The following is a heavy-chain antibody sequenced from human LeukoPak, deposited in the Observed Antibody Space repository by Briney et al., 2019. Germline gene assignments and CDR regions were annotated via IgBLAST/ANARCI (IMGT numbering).Heavy chain of an antibody. CDR3: GSPRRGY. Sequence: GGSLRLSCAASGFTFSSYGMHWVRQAPGKGLEWVANINQDGREKYYVDSVKGRFTISRDNAKNSLYLQMNSLRAEDTAVYFCGSPRRGYWGQGTLVTVS. V-gene: IGHV3-7*01. CDR2: INQDGREK. CDR1: GFTFSSYG. J-gene: IGHJ4*02.